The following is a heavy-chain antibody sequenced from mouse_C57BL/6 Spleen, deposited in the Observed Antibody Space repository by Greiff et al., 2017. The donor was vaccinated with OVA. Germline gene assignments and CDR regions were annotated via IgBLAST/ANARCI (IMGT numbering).Heavy chain of an antibody. V-gene: IGHV14-4*01. J-gene: IGHJ1*03. D-gene: IGHD1-1*01. CDR2: IEPENGDT. Sequence: EVQLQQSGAELVRPGASVKLSCTASGFNIKDDYMHWVKQRPEQGLEWIGWIEPENGDTEYASTFPGKAAITADTSTTTASLQLRSLTSEDSAVYYCTTFISTVVATSYWYFDVWGTGTTVTVSS. CDR3: TTFISTVVATSYWYFDV. CDR1: GFNIKDDY.